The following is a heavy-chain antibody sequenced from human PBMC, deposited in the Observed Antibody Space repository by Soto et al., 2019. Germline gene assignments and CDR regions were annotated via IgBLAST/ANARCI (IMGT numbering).Heavy chain of an antibody. CDR3: AKDFLQDWGQDYYYGMDV. CDR1: GYTFTGYY. CDR2: INPNSGGT. J-gene: IGHJ6*02. D-gene: IGHD7-27*01. V-gene: IGHV1-2*04. Sequence: ASVKVSCKASGYTFTGYYMHWVRQAPGQGLEWMGWINPNSGGTNYAQKFQGWVTMTRDTSISTAYMELSRLRAEDTAVYYCAKDFLQDWGQDYYYGMDVWGQGTTVTVSS.